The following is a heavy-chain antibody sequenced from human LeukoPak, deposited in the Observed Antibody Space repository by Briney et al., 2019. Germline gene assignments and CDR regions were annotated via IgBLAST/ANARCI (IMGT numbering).Heavy chain of an antibody. CDR2: IYYSGST. D-gene: IGHD3-9*01. CDR1: AGSISSYY. CDR3: AREDVLRYFDWLFARSYWDWFDP. J-gene: IGHJ5*02. Sequence: SETLSLTCTVSAGSISSYYWSWIRQPPGKGLEWIGYIYYSGSTNYNPSLKSRVTISVDTSKNQLSLKLSSVTAADTAGYYCAREDVLRYFDWLFARSYWDWFDPWGQGTLVTVSS. V-gene: IGHV4-59*12.